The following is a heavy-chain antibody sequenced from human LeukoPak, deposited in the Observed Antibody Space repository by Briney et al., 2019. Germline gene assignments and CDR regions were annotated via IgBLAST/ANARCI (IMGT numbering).Heavy chain of an antibody. Sequence: PGESLKISCKGSGYSFTSYWIGWVRRMPGKGLEWMGIIYPGDSDTRYSPSFQGQVTISADKSISTAYLQWSSLKASDTAMYYCARHAAYCGGDCWDKFDYWGQGTLVTVSS. CDR2: IYPGDSDT. D-gene: IGHD2-21*02. CDR3: ARHAAYCGGDCWDKFDY. CDR1: GYSFTSYW. J-gene: IGHJ4*02. V-gene: IGHV5-51*01.